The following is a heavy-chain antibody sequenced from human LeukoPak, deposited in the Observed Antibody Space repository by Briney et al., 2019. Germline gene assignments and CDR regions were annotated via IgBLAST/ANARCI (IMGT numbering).Heavy chain of an antibody. CDR3: AREVGA. J-gene: IGHJ5*02. CDR2: TYVSGNT. Sequence: GGSLSLSCTVSGIDVSSNYISWVRQAPGKGLEWVSVTYVSGNTYYADSVKGRFIVSRDNSKNTLYLEMDSLRVEDTGVYYCAREVGAWGQGTLVTVSS. V-gene: IGHV3-66*01. CDR1: GIDVSSNY. D-gene: IGHD1-26*01.